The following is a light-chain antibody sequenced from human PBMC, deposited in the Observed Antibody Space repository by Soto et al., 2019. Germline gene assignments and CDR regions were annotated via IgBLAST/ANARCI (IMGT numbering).Light chain of an antibody. Sequence: DVVMTQSPLSLAVTLGQPASISCRSSQSLVHSDGNTYLNWFQQRPGHSPRRLIYKVSNRDSGVPDRFSGSGSGADFTLKISRVEAEAVGVYYCMQGTHWPPTTFGQGTKVEIK. V-gene: IGKV2-30*02. CDR2: KVS. CDR1: QSLVHSDGNTY. J-gene: IGKJ1*01. CDR3: MQGTHWPPTT.